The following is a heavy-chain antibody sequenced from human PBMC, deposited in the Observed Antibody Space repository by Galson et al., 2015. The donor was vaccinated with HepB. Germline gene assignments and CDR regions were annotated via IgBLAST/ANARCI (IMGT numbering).Heavy chain of an antibody. V-gene: IGHV1-69*10. CDR3: AREPDDYGDYVFDY. J-gene: IGHJ4*02. CDR1: GGTFSSYA. CDR2: IIPILGIA. D-gene: IGHD4-17*01. Sequence: SVKVSCKASGGTFSSYAISWVRQAPGQGLEWMGGIIPILGIANYAQKFQGRVTITADKSTSTAYMELSSLRSEDTAVYYCAREPDDYGDYVFDYWGQGTLVTVSS.